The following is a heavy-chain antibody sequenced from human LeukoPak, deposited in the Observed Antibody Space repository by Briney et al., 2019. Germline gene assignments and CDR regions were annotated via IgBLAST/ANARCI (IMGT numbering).Heavy chain of an antibody. Sequence: SETLSLTCAVYGGSFSGYYWSWIRQPPGKGLEWIGEINHSGSTNYNPSLKSRVTMSADTSKNQFSLKLSSVTAADAAVYYCAREYAVAGSDYWGQGTLVTVSS. V-gene: IGHV4-34*01. J-gene: IGHJ4*02. D-gene: IGHD6-19*01. CDR1: GGSFSGYY. CDR2: INHSGST. CDR3: AREYAVAGSDY.